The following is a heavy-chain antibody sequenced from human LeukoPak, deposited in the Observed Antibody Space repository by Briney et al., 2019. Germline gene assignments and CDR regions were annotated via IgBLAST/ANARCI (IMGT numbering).Heavy chain of an antibody. D-gene: IGHD3-9*01. V-gene: IGHV3-30*18. CDR1: GFGFSSYG. Sequence: PGGSLRLSCAASGFGFSSYGMHWVRQTPDKGLEWLAVISYDGSTQHYAPSVKGRFTISRDNAKNTVDLQMNSLRPEDTAVYYCAKDQYVLRTFGWPRDWDQGTLVMVSP. CDR2: ISYDGSTQ. CDR3: AKDQYVLRTFGWPRD. J-gene: IGHJ4*02.